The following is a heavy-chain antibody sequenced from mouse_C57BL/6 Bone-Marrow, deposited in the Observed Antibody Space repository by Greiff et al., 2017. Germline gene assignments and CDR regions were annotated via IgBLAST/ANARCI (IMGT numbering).Heavy chain of an antibody. CDR2: IDPSDSYT. CDR3: AVYYYGSSYGDY. D-gene: IGHD1-1*01. CDR1: GYTFTSYW. V-gene: IGHV1-50*01. Sequence: QVQLQQPGAELVKPGASVKLSCKASGYTFTSYWMQWVKQRPGQGLAWIGEIDPSDSYTNYNQKFKDKATLTVDTSSSTAYMQLSSLTSEDSAVYYCAVYYYGSSYGDYWGQGTTLTVSS. J-gene: IGHJ2*01.